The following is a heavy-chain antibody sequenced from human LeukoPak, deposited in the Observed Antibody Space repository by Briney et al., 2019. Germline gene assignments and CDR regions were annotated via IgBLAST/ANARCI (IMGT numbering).Heavy chain of an antibody. J-gene: IGHJ6*03. V-gene: IGHV1-2*02. CDR2: INPNSGGT. CDR1: GYTFTGYY. Sequence: ASVKVSRKASGYTFTGYYMHWVRQAPGQGLEWMGWINPNSGGTNYAQKFQDRVTMTRDTSISTAYMELSRLRSDDTAVYYCASGYGGNSRDYYYYYYMDVWGKGATVTVSS. D-gene: IGHD4-23*01. CDR3: ASGYGGNSRDYYYYYYMDV.